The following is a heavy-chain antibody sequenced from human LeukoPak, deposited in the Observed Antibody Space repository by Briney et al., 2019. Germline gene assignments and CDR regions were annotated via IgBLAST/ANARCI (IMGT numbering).Heavy chain of an antibody. J-gene: IGHJ5*02. D-gene: IGHD6-13*01. CDR1: GYSISSGYY. V-gene: IGHV6-1*01. CDR2: TYYRSKWYN. Sequence: SETLSLTCTVSGYSISSGYYWDWIRQSPSRGLEWLGRTYYRSKWYNDYAVSVKSRITINPDTSKNQFSLQLNSVTPEDTAVYYCARDSSSWYHHWFDPWGQGTLVTVSS. CDR3: ARDSSSWYHHWFDP.